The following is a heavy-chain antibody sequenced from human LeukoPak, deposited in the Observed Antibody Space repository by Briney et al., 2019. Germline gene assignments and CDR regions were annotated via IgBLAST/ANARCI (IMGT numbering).Heavy chain of an antibody. D-gene: IGHD3-22*01. Sequence: GGSLRLSCAASGFTFSTYEMNWVRQAPGKGLEWVSYISSTGSNIYYADSVKGRFTISRDNAKNSIYLLMNSLRTEDTAVYYCAATYYYDGGGDYWGQGTLVTVSS. V-gene: IGHV3-48*03. CDR2: ISSTGSNI. J-gene: IGHJ4*02. CDR1: GFTFSTYE. CDR3: AATYYYDGGGDY.